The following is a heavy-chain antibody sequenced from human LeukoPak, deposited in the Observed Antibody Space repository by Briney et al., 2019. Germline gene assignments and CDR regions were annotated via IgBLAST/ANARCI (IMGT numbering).Heavy chain of an antibody. CDR3: AREPVAYYYDSSGYEGHY. CDR2: IIPIFGTA. V-gene: IGHV1-69*05. J-gene: IGHJ4*02. Sequence: SVKVSCKASGGTFSSYAISWVRQAPGQGLEWMGGIIPIFGTANYAQKFQGGVTITTDESTSTAYMELSSLRSEDTAVYYCAREPVAYYYDSSGYEGHYWGQGTLVTVSS. D-gene: IGHD3-22*01. CDR1: GGTFSSYA.